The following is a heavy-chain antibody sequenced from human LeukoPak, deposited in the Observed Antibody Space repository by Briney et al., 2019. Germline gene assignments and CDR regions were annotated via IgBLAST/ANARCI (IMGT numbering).Heavy chain of an antibody. D-gene: IGHD5-18*01. Sequence: PGGSLRLSCSASGFTFSTYEMNWVRQAPGKGLEWVSSISSRAGSIYYADSVKGRFTISRDNSKNTLYLQMNSLRAEDTAVYYCARELQLWSNWFDPWGQGTLVTVSS. CDR2: ISSRAGSI. V-gene: IGHV3-48*03. CDR1: GFTFSTYE. CDR3: ARELQLWSNWFDP. J-gene: IGHJ5*02.